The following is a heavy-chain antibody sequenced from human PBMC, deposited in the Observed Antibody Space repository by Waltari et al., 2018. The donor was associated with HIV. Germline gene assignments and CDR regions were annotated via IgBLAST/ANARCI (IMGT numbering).Heavy chain of an antibody. CDR1: GDSISGYY. J-gene: IGHJ4*02. D-gene: IGHD3-16*01. V-gene: IGHV4-59*01. Sequence: QVQLQESGPGLVRPSETLSLTCPVSGDSISGYYWGWIRQPPGKGLEWIAYFYYGGRSNYNPSLKSRVKISQYTSRNQLSLTLTSVTAADAAVYYCATGGRTGYYFDFWGQGVRVTVSS. CDR2: FYYGGRS. CDR3: ATGGRTGYYFDF.